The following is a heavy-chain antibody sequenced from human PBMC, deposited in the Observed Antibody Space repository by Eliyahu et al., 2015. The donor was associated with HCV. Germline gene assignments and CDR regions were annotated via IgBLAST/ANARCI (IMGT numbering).Heavy chain of an antibody. CDR3: AREARTIFGVVIIGLDY. Sequence: QVQLVESGGGVVQPGRSLRLSCAASGFTFSSYGMXWVRQAPGKGLEWVAVIWYDGSNKYYADSVKGRFTISRDNSKNTLYLQMNSLRAEDTAVYYCAREARTIFGVVIIGLDYWGQGTLVTVSS. J-gene: IGHJ4*02. V-gene: IGHV3-33*01. D-gene: IGHD3-3*01. CDR2: IWYDGSNK. CDR1: GFTFSSYG.